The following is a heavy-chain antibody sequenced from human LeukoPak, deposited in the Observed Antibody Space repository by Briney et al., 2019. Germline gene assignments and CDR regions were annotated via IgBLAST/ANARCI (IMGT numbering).Heavy chain of an antibody. D-gene: IGHD3-9*01. CDR3: ARKASPLRYFDYFDY. CDR2: ISAYNGNT. Sequence: ASVKLSCKASGYTFTSYGISWVRQAPGQGLEWMGWISAYNGNTNYAQKLQGRVNMTTDTSTSTAYMELRSLRSDDTAVYYCARKASPLRYFDYFDYWGQGTLVTVSS. V-gene: IGHV1-18*01. CDR1: GYTFTSYG. J-gene: IGHJ4*02.